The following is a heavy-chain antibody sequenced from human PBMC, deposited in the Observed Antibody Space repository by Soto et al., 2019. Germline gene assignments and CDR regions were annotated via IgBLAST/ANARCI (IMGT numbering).Heavy chain of an antibody. V-gene: IGHV5-51*01. CDR2: IYPGDSDT. Sequence: GESLQISCKGSGYSFTSYWIGWVRQMPGKGLEWMGIIYPGDSDTRYSPSFQGQVTISAEKSISTAYLQWSSLKASDTAMYYCARHRDGPTGDYYYYYMDVWGKGTTVTVSS. CDR3: ARHRDGPTGDYYYYYMDV. CDR1: GYSFTSYW. J-gene: IGHJ6*03. D-gene: IGHD7-27*01.